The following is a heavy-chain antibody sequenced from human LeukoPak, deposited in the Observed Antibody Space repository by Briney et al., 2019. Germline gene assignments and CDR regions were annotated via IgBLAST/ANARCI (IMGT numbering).Heavy chain of an antibody. CDR2: IYYSGST. D-gene: IGHD5-18*01. Sequence: SETLSLTCTVSGGSISSYYWSWIRQPPGKGLEWIGYIYYSGSTNYNPSLKSRVTISVDTSKNQFSLKLSSVTAADTAVYYCARGREGYSYGWGYYYYYMDVWGKGTAVTVSS. CDR1: GGSISSYY. CDR3: ARGREGYSYGWGYYYYYMDV. V-gene: IGHV4-59*01. J-gene: IGHJ6*03.